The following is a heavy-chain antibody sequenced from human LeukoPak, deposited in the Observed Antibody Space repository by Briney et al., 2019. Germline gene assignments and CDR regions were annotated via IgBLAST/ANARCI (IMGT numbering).Heavy chain of an antibody. CDR2: IYTSGST. CDR1: GGSISIYY. CDR3: ARDVYYDFWSGYYKPYYYYGMDV. V-gene: IGHV4-4*07. Sequence: SETLSLTCTVSGGSISIYYWSWIRQPAGKGLEWIGRIYTSGSTNYNPSLKSRVTMSVDTSKNQFSLKLSSVTAADTAVYYCARDVYYDFWSGYYKPYYYYGMDVWGQGTTVTVSS. J-gene: IGHJ6*02. D-gene: IGHD3-3*01.